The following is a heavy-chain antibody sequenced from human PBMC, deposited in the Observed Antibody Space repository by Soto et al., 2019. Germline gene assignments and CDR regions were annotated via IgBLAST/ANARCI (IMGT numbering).Heavy chain of an antibody. CDR1: SGSITSSLW. CDR3: AGNLYGGYDFDS. V-gene: IGHV4-4*02. CDR2: VAQSAYI. D-gene: IGHD5-12*01. J-gene: IGHJ4*02. Sequence: QVQLQESAPGLVKPSGTLSLTCTVSSGSITSSLWWSWVRQSKGKGLEWIGEVAQSAYIHSIPSQQRPMTISLDNCTNRFSLRLPLVGAADTAVYYCAGNLYGGYDFDSWGQGSLVTVSS.